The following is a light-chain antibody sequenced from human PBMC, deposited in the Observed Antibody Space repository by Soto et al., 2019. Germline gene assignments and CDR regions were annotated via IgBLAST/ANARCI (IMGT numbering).Light chain of an antibody. CDR1: SSDVGGYNY. J-gene: IGLJ1*01. CDR2: EVS. CDR3: SSYAGSNRV. Sequence: LAQPPSASGSPGQSVTISCTGTSSDVGGYNYVSWYQQHPGKAPKLMIYEVSKRPSGVPDRFSGSKSGNTASLTVSGLHADDEADYYCSSYAGSNRVFGTGTKVTVL. V-gene: IGLV2-8*01.